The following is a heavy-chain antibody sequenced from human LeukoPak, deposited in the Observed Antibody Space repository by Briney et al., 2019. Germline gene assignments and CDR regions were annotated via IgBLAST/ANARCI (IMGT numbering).Heavy chain of an antibody. J-gene: IGHJ4*02. CDR1: GYTFTSYD. D-gene: IGHD3-22*01. V-gene: IGHV1-8*01. CDR2: MNPNSGNT. CDR3: ARAEKGGYYDSSGYYYDHY. Sequence: ASVKVSCKASGYTFTSYDINWVRQAPGQGLEWMGWMNPNSGNTGYAQKFQGRVTITADKSTSTAYMELSSLRSEDTAVYYCARAEKGGYYDSSGYYYDHYWGQGTLVTVSS.